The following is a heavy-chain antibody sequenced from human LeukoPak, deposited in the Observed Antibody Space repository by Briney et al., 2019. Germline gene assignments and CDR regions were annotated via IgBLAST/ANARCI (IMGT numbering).Heavy chain of an antibody. J-gene: IGHJ4*02. V-gene: IGHV4-39*07. CDR2: IYFSGST. CDR1: GGSISSSSYY. D-gene: IGHD3-22*01. CDR3: ATLGFSSGYYYYFDH. Sequence: SETLSLTCTVSGGSISSSSYYWGWIRQPPGKGLEWIGSIYFSGSTYYNPSLKSRVTISVDTSKNQFSLKLSSVTAADTAVYYCATLGFSSGYYYYFDHWGQGTLVTVSS.